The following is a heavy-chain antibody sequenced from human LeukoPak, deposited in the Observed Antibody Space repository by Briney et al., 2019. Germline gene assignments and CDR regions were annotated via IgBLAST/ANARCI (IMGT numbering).Heavy chain of an antibody. D-gene: IGHD2-2*01. CDR1: GFTSSTYG. CDR2: IRYDGSNK. CDR3: AKDRGIGQLLPDYYYYMDV. J-gene: IGHJ6*03. Sequence: GGSLRLSCAASGFTSSTYGMHWVRQAPGKGLEWVAFIRYDGSNKYYGDSVKGRFTISRDNSKNTLYLQMNSLRAEDTGVYYCAKDRGIGQLLPDYYYYMDVWGKGTTVTVSS. V-gene: IGHV3-30*02.